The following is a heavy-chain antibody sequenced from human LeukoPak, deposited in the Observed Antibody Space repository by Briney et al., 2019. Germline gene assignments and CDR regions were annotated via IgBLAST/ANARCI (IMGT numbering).Heavy chain of an antibody. CDR2: INAGNGNT. V-gene: IGHV1-3*01. Sequence: ASVKVSCKASGYTFTSYAMHWVRQAPGQRLEWMGWINAGNGNTKYSQKFQGRVTITRDTSASTAYMELSSLRPEDTAVYYCARDRAMVRGVISPYWGQGTLVTVSS. D-gene: IGHD3-10*01. J-gene: IGHJ4*02. CDR3: ARDRAMVRGVISPY. CDR1: GYTFTSYA.